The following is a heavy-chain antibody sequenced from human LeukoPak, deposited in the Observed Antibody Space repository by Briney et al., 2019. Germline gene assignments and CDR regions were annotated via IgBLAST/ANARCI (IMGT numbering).Heavy chain of an antibody. Sequence: SETLSLTCSVSGDSIIGGSDFWGWIRQSPGQGLEWIGSIYYSGSIYYNPSLKSRVTIAVDTSKNQFSLKLKSVTVADTAVYYCARVTDYSNWFDPWGQGTLVTVSS. CDR2: IYYSGSI. CDR3: ARVTDYSNWFDP. CDR1: GDSIIGGSDF. D-gene: IGHD4-11*01. V-gene: IGHV4-39*07. J-gene: IGHJ5*02.